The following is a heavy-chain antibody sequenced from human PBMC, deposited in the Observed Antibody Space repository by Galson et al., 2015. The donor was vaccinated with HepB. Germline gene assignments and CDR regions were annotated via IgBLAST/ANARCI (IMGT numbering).Heavy chain of an antibody. J-gene: IGHJ5*02. V-gene: IGHV1-69*13. CDR2: IIPIFGTA. CDR3: ARSGLLLYSSSWSGGFNWFDP. Sequence: SVKVSCKASGGTFSSYAISWVRQAPGQGLEWMGGIIPIFGTANYAQKFQGRVTITADESTSTAYMELSSLRSEDTAVYYCARSGLLLYSSSWSGGFNWFDPWGQGTLVTVSS. CDR1: GGTFSSYA. D-gene: IGHD6-13*01.